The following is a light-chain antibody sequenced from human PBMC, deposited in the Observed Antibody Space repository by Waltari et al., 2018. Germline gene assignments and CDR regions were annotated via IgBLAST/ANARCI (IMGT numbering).Light chain of an antibody. V-gene: IGKV1-16*02. CDR3: QQYNSYPHT. J-gene: IGKJ5*01. CDR2: PPS. Sequence: DIQMTQSPSSLSASVGDRVTFTGRPSQRINSYVAWFQQTPGKAPKSLIYPPSSLQRGAPSKFRGSGSGTEFTLTISSLHPEDFATYYCQQYNSYPHTFGQGTRLEIK. CDR1: QRINSY.